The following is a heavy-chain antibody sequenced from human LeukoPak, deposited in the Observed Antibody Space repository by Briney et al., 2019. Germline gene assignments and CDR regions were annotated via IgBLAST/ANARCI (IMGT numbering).Heavy chain of an antibody. J-gene: IGHJ6*02. CDR1: GXSISSYY. CDR3: ARGGPHYGMDV. D-gene: IGHD1-14*01. V-gene: IGHV4-59*01. CDR2: IYSSGTT. Sequence: PSQTLSLTCIVSGXSISSYYGSWIRQPPGKGLEWIGYIYSSGTTNYNPFLKSRVTISVDKSNNQFSLRLNSVTAADTAVYYCARGGPHYGMDVWGQGTTVTVSS.